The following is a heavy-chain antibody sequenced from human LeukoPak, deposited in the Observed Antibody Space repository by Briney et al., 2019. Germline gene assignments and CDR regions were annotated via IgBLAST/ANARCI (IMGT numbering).Heavy chain of an antibody. CDR1: GFTFSSYE. CDR3: AKDRYSSNCQLDY. CDR2: ISFDGTNK. Sequence: PGGSLRLSCAASGFTFSSYEMNWVRQVPGKGLEWLALISFDGTNKFYADSVKGRFTISRDISKDTVYLQMNSLRTEDTAVYYCAKDRYSSNCQLDYWGQGTLVTVAS. D-gene: IGHD6-19*01. V-gene: IGHV3-30*18. J-gene: IGHJ4*02.